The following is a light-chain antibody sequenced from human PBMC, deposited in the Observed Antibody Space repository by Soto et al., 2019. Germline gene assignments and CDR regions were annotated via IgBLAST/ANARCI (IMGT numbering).Light chain of an antibody. Sequence: QSVLTQPASVSGSPGQSITISCTGTSSDVGGYNYVSWYQQYPGKAPKLMIYEVSNRPSGVSNRFSGSKSGNTASLTVSGLQAEDEADYYCSSYAGSNNLVFGGGTKLTVL. CDR3: SSYAGSNNLV. CDR2: EVS. CDR1: SSDVGGYNY. J-gene: IGLJ3*02. V-gene: IGLV2-14*01.